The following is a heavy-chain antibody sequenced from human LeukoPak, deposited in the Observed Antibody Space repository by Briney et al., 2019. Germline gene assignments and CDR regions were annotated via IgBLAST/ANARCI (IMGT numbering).Heavy chain of an antibody. CDR1: GDSASIYN. D-gene: IGHD1-1*01. CDR3: ARAGNNWSFDY. J-gene: IGHJ4*02. Sequence: KSSESLSPTCTVSGDSASIYNWSWVRQPPGKGLEWIGYIYYRGNTNYNPSLKSRDTMAVDTSKNQFSLKVSSVTAADTAVYYCARAGNNWSFDYWGRGTLVTVSS. CDR2: IYYRGNT. V-gene: IGHV4-59*02.